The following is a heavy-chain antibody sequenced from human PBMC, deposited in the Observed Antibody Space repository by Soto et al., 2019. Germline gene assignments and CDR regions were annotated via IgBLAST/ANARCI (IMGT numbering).Heavy chain of an antibody. CDR3: ARGINGYDLWAEYFDY. CDR1: GFTFSNYA. D-gene: IGHD5-12*01. Sequence: GGSLRLSCAASGFTFSNYAIHWVRQAPGKGLEWVAVISYDGTNKYYADSVKGRFTISRDNSKNTLFLQMNSLRTEDTAVYYCARGINGYDLWAEYFDYWGQGALVTVSS. J-gene: IGHJ4*02. V-gene: IGHV3-30-3*01. CDR2: ISYDGTNK.